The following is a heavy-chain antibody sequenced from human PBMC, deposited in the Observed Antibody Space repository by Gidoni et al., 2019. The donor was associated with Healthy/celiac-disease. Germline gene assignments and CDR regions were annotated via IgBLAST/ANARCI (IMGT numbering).Heavy chain of an antibody. Sequence: QVQLQESGPGLVKPSQTLSLTCTVPGGSISSGSYYWSWIRQPAGKGLEWIGRIYTSGSTNYNPSLKSRVTISVDTSKNQFSLKLSSVTAADTAVYYCARGGLPGGYYYGEYFQHWGQGTLVTVSS. D-gene: IGHD3-22*01. V-gene: IGHV4-61*02. J-gene: IGHJ1*01. CDR1: GGSISSGSYY. CDR2: IYTSGST. CDR3: ARGGLPGGYYYGEYFQH.